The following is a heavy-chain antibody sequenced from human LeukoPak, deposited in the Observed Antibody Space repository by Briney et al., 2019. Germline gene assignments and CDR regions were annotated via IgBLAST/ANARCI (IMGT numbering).Heavy chain of an antibody. CDR1: GDSIRGYY. Sequence: SQTLSLTCTVSGDSIRGYYWSWIRQPPGKGLEWIGYVYYIGSTNYNPSLKSRLTMSVDTSKNQVSLRLSSVTAADTAVYYCARGRRVVTARPYYFDSWGQGTLVTVSS. CDR3: ARGRRVVTARPYYFDS. D-gene: IGHD2-15*01. CDR2: VYYIGST. V-gene: IGHV4-59*01. J-gene: IGHJ4*02.